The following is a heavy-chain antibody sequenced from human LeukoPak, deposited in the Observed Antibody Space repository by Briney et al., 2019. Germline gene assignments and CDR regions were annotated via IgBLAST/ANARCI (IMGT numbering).Heavy chain of an antibody. CDR3: ARVGILRFPSNWFDP. V-gene: IGHV4-59*01. CDR2: IYHSGST. CDR1: GASISSYY. J-gene: IGHJ5*02. D-gene: IGHD3-3*01. Sequence: SETLSLTCTVSGASISSYYWGWIRQPPGKGLEWIGYIYHSGSTRYNPSLKSRVTISVDTSKNQFSLKLSSVTAADTAVYYCARVGILRFPSNWFDPWGQGTLVTVSS.